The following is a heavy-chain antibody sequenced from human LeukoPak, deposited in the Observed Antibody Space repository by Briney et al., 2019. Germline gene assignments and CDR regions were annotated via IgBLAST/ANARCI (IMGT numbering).Heavy chain of an antibody. V-gene: IGHV4-39*07. CDR3: ARGPLRFLEWAPSHFDY. CDR1: GGSIRSSYYY. D-gene: IGHD3-3*01. Sequence: SETLSLTCTVSGGSIRSSYYYWGWIRQPPGKGLEWIGSIYDSGSTYYNPSLKSRVTISVDTSKNQFSLKLSSVTAADTAVYYCARGPLRFLEWAPSHFDYWGQGTLVTVSS. CDR2: IYDSGST. J-gene: IGHJ4*02.